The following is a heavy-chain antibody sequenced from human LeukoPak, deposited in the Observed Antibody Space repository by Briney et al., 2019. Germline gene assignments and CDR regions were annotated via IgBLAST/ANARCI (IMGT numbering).Heavy chain of an antibody. D-gene: IGHD3-10*01. CDR3: ARHASMVRGVKKGPLDY. CDR1: GGSFSGYY. Sequence: SETLSLTCAVYGGSFSGYYWSWIRQPPGKGLEWIGEINHSGSTNYNPSLKSRVTISVDTSKNQFSLKLSSVTAADTAVYYCARHASMVRGVKKGPLDYWGQGTLVTVSS. V-gene: IGHV4-34*01. J-gene: IGHJ4*02. CDR2: INHSGST.